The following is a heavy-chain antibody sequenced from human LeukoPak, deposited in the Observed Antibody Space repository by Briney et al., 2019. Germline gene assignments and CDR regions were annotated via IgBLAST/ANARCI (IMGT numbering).Heavy chain of an antibody. CDR2: TYYRSKWYN. CDR3: ARAKGRSPLFDY. D-gene: IGHD6-13*01. CDR1: GDRVSNNSAA. V-gene: IGHV6-1*01. Sequence: SQTLSLTCAISGDRVSNNSAAWNWIRQSPSRGLEWLGRTYYRSKWYNDYAVSVKGRIAINPDTSKNQFSLQLNSVTPEDTAVYYCARAKGRSPLFDYWGQGTLVTVSS. J-gene: IGHJ4*02.